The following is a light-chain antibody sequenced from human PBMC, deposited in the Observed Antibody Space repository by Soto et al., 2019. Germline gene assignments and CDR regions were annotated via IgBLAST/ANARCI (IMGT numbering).Light chain of an antibody. Sequence: EIVLTQSPATLSLSPGERATLSCRASQSVSNYLAWYQQKPGQAPRLLIYDASNRATGIPARFSDGGSGTDFTLTISSLEPEDFAVYYCHQRSNWPPWTFGQGTKVDIK. CDR3: HQRSNWPPWT. J-gene: IGKJ1*01. CDR1: QSVSNY. CDR2: DAS. V-gene: IGKV3-11*01.